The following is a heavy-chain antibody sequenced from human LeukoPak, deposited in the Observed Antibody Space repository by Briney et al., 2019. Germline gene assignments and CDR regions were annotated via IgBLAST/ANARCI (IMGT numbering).Heavy chain of an antibody. J-gene: IGHJ4*02. Sequence: KPGGSLRLSCAASGFRFDSFYMGWIRQVPGKGLDYIALISASGAVPYYAESVKGRFTISRDNAKNSVSLRMNSLSADDTAVYYCARSLIVASEGYWGQGTLVTVSS. V-gene: IGHV3-11*04. CDR3: ARSLIVASEGY. CDR2: ISASGAVP. D-gene: IGHD3-22*01. CDR1: GFRFDSFY.